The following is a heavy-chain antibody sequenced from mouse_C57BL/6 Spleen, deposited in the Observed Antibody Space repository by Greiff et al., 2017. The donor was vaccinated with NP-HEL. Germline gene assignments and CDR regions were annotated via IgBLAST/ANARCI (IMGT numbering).Heavy chain of an antibody. CDR1: GYTFTDYE. V-gene: IGHV1-15*01. CDR2: IDPETGGT. J-gene: IGHJ4*01. CDR3: TRGGNTVVEVAMGY. Sequence: VQLQQSGAELVRPGASVTLSCKASGYTFTDYEMHWVKQTPVHGLEWIGAIDPETGGTAYNQKFKGKAILTADKSSSTAYMELRSLTSEDSAGYYCTRGGNTVVEVAMGYWGQGTLVTVSS. D-gene: IGHD1-1*01.